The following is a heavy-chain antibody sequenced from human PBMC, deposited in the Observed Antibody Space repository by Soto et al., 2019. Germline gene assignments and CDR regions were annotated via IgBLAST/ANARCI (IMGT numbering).Heavy chain of an antibody. Sequence: QVQLVQSGAEVKKPGASVKVSCKASGFTFTNYFFHWVRQAPRQGLEWMGIISPYDGSTNYVQRSQGRVTMTSDTSTSTVYMELSSLRSEDTAVYYCARGDGRGSSGFYYFYGMDVWGHGTTVTVSS. CDR1: GFTFTNYF. CDR3: ARGDGRGSSGFYYFYGMDV. D-gene: IGHD6-25*01. J-gene: IGHJ6*02. V-gene: IGHV1-46*01. CDR2: ISPYDGST.